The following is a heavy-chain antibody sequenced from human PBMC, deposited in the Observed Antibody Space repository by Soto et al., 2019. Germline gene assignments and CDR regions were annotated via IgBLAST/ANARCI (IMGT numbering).Heavy chain of an antibody. Sequence: QLQLQESGPGLVKPSETLSLTCTVSGGSISSSSYYWGWIRQPPGKGLEWIGSIYYSGSTNYNPSLKSRVTISGDTSKTQFSLKLSSVTAADTAVYYCARVGALWFGEGGDYWGQGTLVTVSS. CDR3: ARVGALWFGEGGDY. CDR1: GGSISSSSYY. J-gene: IGHJ4*02. D-gene: IGHD3-10*01. CDR2: IYYSGST. V-gene: IGHV4-39*01.